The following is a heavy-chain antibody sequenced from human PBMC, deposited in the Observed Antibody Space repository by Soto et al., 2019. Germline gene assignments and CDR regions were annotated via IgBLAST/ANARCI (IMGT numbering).Heavy chain of an antibody. CDR3: ARGGIVVVTAIPGDAFDI. D-gene: IGHD2-21*02. V-gene: IGHV1-46*01. J-gene: IGHJ3*02. CDR1: GYTFTSYY. Sequence: ASVKVSCKASGYTFTSYYMHWVRQAPGQGLEWMGIINPSGGSTSYAQKFQGRVTMTRDTSTSTVYMELSSLRAEDTAVYYCARGGIVVVTAIPGDAFDIWGQGTMVTVSS. CDR2: INPSGGST.